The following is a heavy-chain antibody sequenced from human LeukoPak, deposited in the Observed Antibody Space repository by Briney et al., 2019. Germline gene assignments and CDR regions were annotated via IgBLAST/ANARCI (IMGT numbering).Heavy chain of an antibody. CDR2: IIPILGIA. CDR3: ARDIPPEGWELPNDAFDI. J-gene: IGHJ3*02. D-gene: IGHD1-26*01. Sequence: SVKVSCKASGGTFSSYAIRWVRQAPGQGLEWMGRIIPILGIANYAQKFQGRVTITADKSTSTAYMELSSLRSEDTAVYYCARDIPPEGWELPNDAFDIWGQGTMVTVSS. CDR1: GGTFSSYA. V-gene: IGHV1-69*04.